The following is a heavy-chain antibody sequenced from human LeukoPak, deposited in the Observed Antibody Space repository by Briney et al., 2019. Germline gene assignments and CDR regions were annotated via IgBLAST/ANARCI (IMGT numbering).Heavy chain of an antibody. CDR3: AKGAYYHGSGSYYGGFDP. CDR2: IYYSGSA. CDR1: GGSISSSSYY. V-gene: IGHV4-39*07. D-gene: IGHD3-10*01. Sequence: SETLSLTCTVSGGSISSSSYYWGWIRQPPGKGLEWIGSIYYSGSAYYNPSLKSRVTISVDTSKNQFSLKLSSVTAADTAVYYCAKGAYYHGSGSYYGGFDPWGQGTLVTVSS. J-gene: IGHJ5*02.